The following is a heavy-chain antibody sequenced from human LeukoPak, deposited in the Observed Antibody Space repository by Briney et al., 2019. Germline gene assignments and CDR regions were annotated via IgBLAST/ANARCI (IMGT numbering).Heavy chain of an antibody. CDR3: ARGFSDGDYNWFDP. CDR2: INHSGST. Sequence: PSETRSLTCAVYGGSFSGYYWSWIRQPPGKGLEWIGEINHSGSTNYNPSLKSRVTISVDTSKNQFSLKLSSVTAADTAVYYCARGFSDGDYNWFDPWGQGTLVTVSS. J-gene: IGHJ5*02. CDR1: GGSFSGYY. V-gene: IGHV4-34*01. D-gene: IGHD4-17*01.